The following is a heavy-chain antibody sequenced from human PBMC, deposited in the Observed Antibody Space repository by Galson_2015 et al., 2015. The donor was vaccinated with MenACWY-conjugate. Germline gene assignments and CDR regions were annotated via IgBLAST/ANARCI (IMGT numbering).Heavy chain of an antibody. CDR3: ATGGAKAFTTGAMHY. J-gene: IGHJ4*02. Sequence: VKVSCKVSGYTFMDYYIHWVQQAPGKGLEWMGLVDPEYAAAKYAERFQGRVTISADTSTDTAYLELSSLRSEDTGVYYCATGGAKAFTTGAMHYWGQGTPVTVSS. CDR2: VDPEYAAA. CDR1: GYTFMDYY. D-gene: IGHD1-14*01. V-gene: IGHV1-69-2*01.